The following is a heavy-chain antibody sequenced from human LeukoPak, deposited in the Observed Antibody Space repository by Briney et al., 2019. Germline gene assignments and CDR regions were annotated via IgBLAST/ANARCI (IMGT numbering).Heavy chain of an antibody. CDR2: IKLDGSEK. Sequence: GGSLRLSCAASGFTFSLYWMNWVRRAPGKGLEWVANIKLDGSEKNYVDSVKGRFTISRDNTKNSLYLQMNSLRVEDTAVFYCARDQYDTWSRRGNFDSWGQGTLVIVSS. CDR3: ARDQYDTWSRRGNFDS. D-gene: IGHD3-3*01. CDR1: GFTFSLYW. J-gene: IGHJ4*02. V-gene: IGHV3-7*03.